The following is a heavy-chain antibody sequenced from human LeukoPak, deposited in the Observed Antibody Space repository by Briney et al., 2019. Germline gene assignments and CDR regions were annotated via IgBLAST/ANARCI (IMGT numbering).Heavy chain of an antibody. CDR2: INPNSGGT. CDR3: ARDRAYSSGRDDTFDL. Sequence: ASVKVSCKPSGYSLTGHCMHWVRQAPGQGLEWMGWINPNSGGTSFAQKFQGRVTMTRDTSISTAYMELSRLRFDDTAVYYCARDRAYSSGRDDTFDLWGQGTMVIVSS. CDR1: GYSLTGHC. D-gene: IGHD3-22*01. J-gene: IGHJ3*01. V-gene: IGHV1-2*02.